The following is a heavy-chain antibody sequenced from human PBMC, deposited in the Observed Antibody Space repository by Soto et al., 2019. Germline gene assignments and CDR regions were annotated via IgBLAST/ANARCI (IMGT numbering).Heavy chain of an antibody. CDR3: ARARPVVYAINYYYMDV. Sequence: GGSLRLSCAASGFTFSSYSMNWVRQAPGKGLEWVSYISSSSSTIYYADSVKGRFTISRDNAKNSLYLQMNSLRAEDTAVYYCARARPVVYAINYYYMDVWGKGTTVTVSS. CDR2: ISSSSSTI. J-gene: IGHJ6*03. D-gene: IGHD2-8*02. CDR1: GFTFSSYS. V-gene: IGHV3-48*01.